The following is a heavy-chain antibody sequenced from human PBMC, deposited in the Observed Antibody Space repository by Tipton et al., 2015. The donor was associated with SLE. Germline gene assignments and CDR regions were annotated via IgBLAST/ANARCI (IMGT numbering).Heavy chain of an antibody. J-gene: IGHJ4*02. Sequence: SLRLSCAASGFTFGDYTMHWVRQAPGKGLEWVSLISWDGGSTDYADSVKGRFTISRDNNKNSLYLQMNSLRTEDTALYYCAKEKSARYCLDDWGQGTLVTVSS. CDR1: GFTFGDYT. CDR3: AKEKSARYCLDD. V-gene: IGHV3-43*01. CDR2: ISWDGGST. D-gene: IGHD2/OR15-2a*01.